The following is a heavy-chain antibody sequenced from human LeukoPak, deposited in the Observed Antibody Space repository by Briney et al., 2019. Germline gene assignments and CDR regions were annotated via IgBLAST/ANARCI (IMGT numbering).Heavy chain of an antibody. CDR2: ISAYNGNT. CDR1: GYTFTSYG. CDR3: ARDQRSYYGSGSYPGNVY. J-gene: IGHJ4*02. Sequence: ASVKVSCKASGYTFTSYGISWVRQAPGQGLEWMGWISAYNGNTNYAQKLQGRVTMTTDTSTSTAYMELRSLRSDDTAVYYCARDQRSYYGSGSYPGNVYWGQGTLVTVSS. D-gene: IGHD3-10*01. V-gene: IGHV1-18*01.